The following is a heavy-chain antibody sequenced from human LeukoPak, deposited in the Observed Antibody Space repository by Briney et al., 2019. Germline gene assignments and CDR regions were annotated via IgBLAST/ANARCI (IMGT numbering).Heavy chain of an antibody. CDR3: ARDLFRPPDSSWYSMGSAFDI. CDR2: ISGSGGST. CDR1: GFTLSSYA. D-gene: IGHD6-13*01. J-gene: IGHJ3*02. V-gene: IGHV3-23*01. Sequence: GGSLRLSCAASGFTLSSYAMSWVRQAPGKGLEWVSAISGSGGSTYYADSVKGRFTISRDNSKNTLYLQMNSLRAEDTAVYYCARDLFRPPDSSWYSMGSAFDIWGQGTMVTVSS.